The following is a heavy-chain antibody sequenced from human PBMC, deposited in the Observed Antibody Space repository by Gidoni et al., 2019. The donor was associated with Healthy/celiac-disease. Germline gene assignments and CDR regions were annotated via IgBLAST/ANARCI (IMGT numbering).Heavy chain of an antibody. D-gene: IGHD5-18*01. CDR3: ARGYSYGPEDY. J-gene: IGHJ4*02. V-gene: IGHV3-53*01. CDR2: IYSGGST. CDR1: GLTVSSNY. Sequence: EVQLVESGGGLIQPGGSLRLSCAASGLTVSSNYMSWVRQAPGKGLEWVSVIYSGGSTYYADSVKGRFTISRVNSKNTLYLLMNSLRAEDTAVFYCARGYSYGPEDYWGQGTLVTVSS.